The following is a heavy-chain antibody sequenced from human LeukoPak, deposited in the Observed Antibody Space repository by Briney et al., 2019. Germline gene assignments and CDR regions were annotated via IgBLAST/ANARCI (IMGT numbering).Heavy chain of an antibody. J-gene: IGHJ4*02. Sequence: PGGSLRLSCEASGFTFSSYAMHWVRQAPGKGLEWVAVISYDSSDKYYADSVKGRFTISRDNSKNMLYLQMNSLRAEDTAVFYCATDLGAWELDYWGQGTLVTVSS. V-gene: IGHV3-30-3*01. CDR1: GFTFSSYA. D-gene: IGHD1-26*01. CDR2: ISYDSSDK. CDR3: ATDLGAWELDY.